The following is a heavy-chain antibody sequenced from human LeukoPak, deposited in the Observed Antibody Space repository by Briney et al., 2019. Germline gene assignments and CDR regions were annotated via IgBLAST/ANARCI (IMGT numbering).Heavy chain of an antibody. D-gene: IGHD4-23*01. CDR2: IYSGGST. CDR3: ARATTVVTSIAED. V-gene: IGHV3-53*01. CDR1: GFTFSSYW. J-gene: IGHJ4*02. Sequence: PGGSLRLSCAASGFTFSSYWMHWVRQAPGKGLEWVSVIYSGGSTYYADSVKGRFTISRDNSKNTLYLQMNSLRAEDTAVYYCARATTVVTSIAEDWGQGTLVTVSS.